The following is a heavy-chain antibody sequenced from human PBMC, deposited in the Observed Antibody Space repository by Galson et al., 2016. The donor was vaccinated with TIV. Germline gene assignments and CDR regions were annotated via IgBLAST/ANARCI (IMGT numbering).Heavy chain of an antibody. CDR3: ATGGKWLDLNY. CDR1: GFTFSVYW. J-gene: IGHJ4*02. V-gene: IGHV3-7*01. Sequence: SLRLSCAGSGFTFSVYWMSWVRQAPGKGLEWVANMKEDGREKYYVVSVKGRFSISRVNAEKSVYLQMDSLRVEDTAVYYCATGGKWLDLNYWGQGTLVTVSS. D-gene: IGHD6-19*01. CDR2: MKEDGREK.